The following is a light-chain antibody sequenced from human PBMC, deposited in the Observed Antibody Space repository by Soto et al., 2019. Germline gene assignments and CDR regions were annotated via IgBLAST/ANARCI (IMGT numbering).Light chain of an antibody. CDR3: QSYDSSYV. CDR2: HNN. Sequence: QSVLAQPPSVSGAPGQRVTISCTGSNSNIGAGYDVHWYQQLPGTAPKLLIYHNNNRPSGVPDRFSGSQSGTSASLAITGLQAEDEADYYCQSYDSSYVFGTGTKVTAL. J-gene: IGLJ1*01. CDR1: NSNIGAGYD. V-gene: IGLV1-40*01.